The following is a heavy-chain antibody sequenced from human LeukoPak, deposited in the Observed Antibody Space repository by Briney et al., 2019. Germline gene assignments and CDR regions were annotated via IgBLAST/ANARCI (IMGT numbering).Heavy chain of an antibody. CDR3: AREDYSGYHIDY. D-gene: IGHD5-12*01. Sequence: GGSLRLSCAASGFTFSSYAMHWVRQAPGKGLEWVAVISDDGCNKYYADSVKGRFTISRDNSKNTLYLQMNSLRAEDTAVYYCAREDYSGYHIDYWGQGTLVTVSS. CDR1: GFTFSSYA. V-gene: IGHV3-30-3*01. CDR2: ISDDGCNK. J-gene: IGHJ4*02.